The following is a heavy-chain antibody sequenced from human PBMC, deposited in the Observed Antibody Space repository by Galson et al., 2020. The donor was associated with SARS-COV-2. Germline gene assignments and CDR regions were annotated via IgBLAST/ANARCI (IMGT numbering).Heavy chain of an antibody. D-gene: IGHD3-3*01. CDR1: GFSFSSHG. CDR3: ARDSGDGATFGGAYFSDF. Sequence: GESLKISCGGSGFSFSSHGIHWVRRAPGKGLEWVAIISSDGYFKYYADSVKGRFTVSRDNSKNTMYLQMTGLRADDAAVYYCARDSGDGATFGGAYFSDFWGQGTLVTVSS. V-gene: IGHV3-30*03. J-gene: IGHJ4*02. CDR2: ISSDGYFK.